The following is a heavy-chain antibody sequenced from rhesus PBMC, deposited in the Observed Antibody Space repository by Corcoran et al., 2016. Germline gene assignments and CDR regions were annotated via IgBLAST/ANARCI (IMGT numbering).Heavy chain of an antibody. V-gene: IGHV4-169*01. Sequence: QLQLQESGPGLVKPSETLSLSCAVAGGLINNRYWSWIRRAPGEGLEWIGYIYGSGSSTKYPPSLESRVTLSVDTSKNQLSLRLSSVTAADTALYYCAKEEDYGNRGHRFDVWGPGVLITVSS. CDR3: AKEEDYGNRGHRFDV. CDR1: GGLINNRY. CDR2: IYGSGSST. D-gene: IGHD4-35*01. J-gene: IGHJ5-1*01.